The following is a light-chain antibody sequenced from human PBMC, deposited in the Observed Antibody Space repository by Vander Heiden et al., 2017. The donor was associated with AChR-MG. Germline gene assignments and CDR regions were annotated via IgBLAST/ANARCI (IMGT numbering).Light chain of an antibody. V-gene: IGLV2-14*03. CDR3: SSYTSSSTLYV. J-gene: IGLJ1*01. Sequence: QSALTQHAPVSGSPGQSITTSCTRTSSDVGGYSYVSWYQQHPGKAPKLMIYDVSNRPSGVSNRFSGSKSGNTASLTISGLQAEDEADYYCSSYTSSSTLYVFGTGTKVTVL. CDR2: DVS. CDR1: SSDVGGYSY.